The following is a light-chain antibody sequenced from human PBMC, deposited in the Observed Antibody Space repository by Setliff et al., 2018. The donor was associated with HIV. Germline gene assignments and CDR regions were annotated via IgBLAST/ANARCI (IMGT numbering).Light chain of an antibody. CDR3: AAWDDSLSSFYV. V-gene: IGLV1-47*01. J-gene: IGLJ1*01. CDR2: RNN. Sequence: QSALAQPPSASGTPGQRVTISCSGSSSNIGSNYVYWYQQLPGTAPKLLIYRNNQRPSGVPDRFSGSKSGTSASLAISGLRSEDEADYYCAAWDDSLSSFYVFGTGTNVTVL. CDR1: SSNIGSNY.